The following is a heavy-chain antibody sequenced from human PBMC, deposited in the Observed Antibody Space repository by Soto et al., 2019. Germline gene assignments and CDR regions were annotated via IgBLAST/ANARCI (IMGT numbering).Heavy chain of an antibody. J-gene: IGHJ3*02. CDR3: ARDHRGGTDAFDI. CDR1: GYTFTSFG. D-gene: IGHD2-15*01. CDR2: LSADNGNT. Sequence: QVQLVQSGAEVKNPGASVKVSCKASGYTFTSFGISWVRQAPGQGLEWMGWLSADNGNTNYAENLQGRVTMTTDTSKSTAYMELRSLRSDDTAVYYCARDHRGGTDAFDIWGQGTMVTVSS. V-gene: IGHV1-18*01.